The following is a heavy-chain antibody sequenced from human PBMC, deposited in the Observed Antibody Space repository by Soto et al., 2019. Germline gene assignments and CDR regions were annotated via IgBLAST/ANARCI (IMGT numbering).Heavy chain of an antibody. D-gene: IGHD6-6*01. CDR3: ARGPSRIAARFQRPYYFDY. CDR2: INHSGST. CDR1: GGSFSGYY. J-gene: IGHJ4*02. V-gene: IGHV4-34*01. Sequence: SETLSLTCAVYGGSFSGYYWSWIRQPPGNGLEWIGEINHSGSTNYNPSLKSRVTISVDTSKNQFSLKLSSVTAADTAVYYCARGPSRIAARFQRPYYFDYWGQGTLVTVSS.